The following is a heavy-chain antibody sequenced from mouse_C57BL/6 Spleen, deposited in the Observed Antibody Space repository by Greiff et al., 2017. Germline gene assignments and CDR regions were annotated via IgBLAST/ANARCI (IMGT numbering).Heavy chain of an antibody. CDR3: ARGGVLGPYYAMDY. Sequence: QVQLQQPGAELVQPGASVKLSCKASGSTFTSYWMQWVTQRPGQGLAWIGEIDPSDSYTISNQKFKGKATLTVDTSSSTAYMQLSSLTSEDSAVYYCARGGVLGPYYAMDYWGQGTSVTGSS. V-gene: IGHV1-50*01. J-gene: IGHJ4*01. CDR1: GSTFTSYW. CDR2: IDPSDSYT. D-gene: IGHD4-1*01.